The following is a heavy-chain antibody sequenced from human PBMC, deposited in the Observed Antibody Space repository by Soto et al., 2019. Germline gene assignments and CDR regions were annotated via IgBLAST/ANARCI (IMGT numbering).Heavy chain of an antibody. J-gene: IGHJ4*02. V-gene: IGHV4-59*01. Sequence: QVQLQESGPGLVKPSETLSLTCTVSGGFISDYYWSWIRQPPGKEPEWIGYIHHTGTTNYNPSLKSRVTISVDTSKNQLSLILSSVTAADTAVYYCARRGKVRSDHNPFDHWGQGSLVIVSS. D-gene: IGHD2-15*01. CDR1: GGFISDYY. CDR3: ARRGKVRSDHNPFDH. CDR2: IHHTGTT.